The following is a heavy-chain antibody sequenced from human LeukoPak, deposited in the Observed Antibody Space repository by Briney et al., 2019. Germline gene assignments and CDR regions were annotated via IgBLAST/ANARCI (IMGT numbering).Heavy chain of an antibody. CDR2: IYTSGST. Sequence: SETLSLTCTVSGGSISSYYWSWIRQPAGKGLEWIGRIYTSGSTNYNPSLKSRVTMSVDTSKNQFSLKLSPVTAADTAVYYCARSGTRLGYCSSTSCYDYYYYGMDVWGQGTTVTVSS. V-gene: IGHV4-4*07. CDR1: GGSISSYY. CDR3: ARSGTRLGYCSSTSCYDYYYYGMDV. J-gene: IGHJ6*02. D-gene: IGHD2-2*01.